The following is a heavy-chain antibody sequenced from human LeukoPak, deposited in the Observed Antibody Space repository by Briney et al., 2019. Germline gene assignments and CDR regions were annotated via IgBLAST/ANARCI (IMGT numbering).Heavy chain of an antibody. Sequence: GESLKISCKGSGYRFSTYWIGWVRQMPGKGLEWMGIIYPGDSDTRYSPSFQGQVTISADKSITTAYLQWSNLKASDTAMYYCARHPPPSLCDSSGYYFPFDYWGQGTLVTVSS. CDR3: ARHPPPSLCDSSGYYFPFDY. CDR1: GYRFSTYW. CDR2: IYPGDSDT. J-gene: IGHJ4*02. D-gene: IGHD3-22*01. V-gene: IGHV5-51*01.